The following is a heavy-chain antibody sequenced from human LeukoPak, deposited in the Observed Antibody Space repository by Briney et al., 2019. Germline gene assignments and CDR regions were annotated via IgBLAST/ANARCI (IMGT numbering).Heavy chain of an antibody. D-gene: IGHD4-23*01. J-gene: IGHJ6*01. CDR2: ISGSGGST. Sequence: PGGSLRLSCAASGFTFSSYAMSWVRQAPGTGLEWVSAISGSGGSTYYADSAKSRFTISRDNSKNTLYLQMNSLRAEDTAVYYCAKPADYGGSIGYYYYYYGMDVWGQGTTVTVSS. CDR3: AKPADYGGSIGYYYYYYGMDV. V-gene: IGHV3-23*01. CDR1: GFTFSSYA.